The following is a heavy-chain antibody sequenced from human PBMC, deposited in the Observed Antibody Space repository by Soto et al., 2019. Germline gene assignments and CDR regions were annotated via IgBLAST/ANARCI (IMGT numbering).Heavy chain of an antibody. V-gene: IGHV1-46*01. Sequence: GPSVKVSCKASGYTFTSYYMHWVRQAPGQGLEWMGIINPSGGSTSYAQKFQGRVTMTRDTSTSTVYMELSSLRSEDTAVYYCARGGDIVVVVAATHGMDVWGQGTTVTAP. J-gene: IGHJ6*02. CDR1: GYTFTSYY. D-gene: IGHD2-15*01. CDR3: ARGGDIVVVVAATHGMDV. CDR2: INPSGGST.